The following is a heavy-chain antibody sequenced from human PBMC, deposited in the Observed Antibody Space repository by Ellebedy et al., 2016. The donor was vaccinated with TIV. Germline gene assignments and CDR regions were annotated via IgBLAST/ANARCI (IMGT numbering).Heavy chain of an antibody. Sequence: GESLKISCAASGFTFSSYAMSWVRQAPGKGLELVSVISGSGGSPYYADSVKGRFTISRDNSKNTLYLQMNSRRAEDTAVYYCAKDGADYSSGWYYNWFDPWGQGTLVTVSS. CDR3: AKDGADYSSGWYYNWFDP. J-gene: IGHJ5*02. CDR1: GFTFSSYA. V-gene: IGHV3-23*01. CDR2: ISGSGGSP. D-gene: IGHD6-19*01.